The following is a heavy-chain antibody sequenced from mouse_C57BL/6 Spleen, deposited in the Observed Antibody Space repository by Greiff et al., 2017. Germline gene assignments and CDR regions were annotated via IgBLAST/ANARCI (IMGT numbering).Heavy chain of an antibody. V-gene: IGHV1-15*01. Sequence: VQLQQSGAELVRPGASVTLSCKASGYTFTDYEMHWVKQTPVHGLEWIGAIDPETGGTAYNQKFKGKAILTADKSSSTAYMELHSLTSDDSAVYYCTRGYYYGSSLYYFDYWGQGTTLTVSS. CDR2: IDPETGGT. CDR1: GYTFTDYE. J-gene: IGHJ2*01. D-gene: IGHD1-1*01. CDR3: TRGYYYGSSLYYFDY.